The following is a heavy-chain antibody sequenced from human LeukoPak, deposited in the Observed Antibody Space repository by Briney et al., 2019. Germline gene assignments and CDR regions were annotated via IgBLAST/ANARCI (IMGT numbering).Heavy chain of an antibody. CDR2: IKKDGSEK. V-gene: IGHV3-7*01. Sequence: GGSLRLSCAASEFTFSTYWMSWVRQAPGKGLEWVADIKKDGSEKYYVDSVKGRFTISRQNAKNSLFLQMNSLRAEDTAVYYCARAPRRYCTNGVCYLVYWGQGTLVTVSS. CDR3: ARAPRRYCTNGVCYLVY. CDR1: EFTFSTYW. J-gene: IGHJ4*02. D-gene: IGHD2-8*01.